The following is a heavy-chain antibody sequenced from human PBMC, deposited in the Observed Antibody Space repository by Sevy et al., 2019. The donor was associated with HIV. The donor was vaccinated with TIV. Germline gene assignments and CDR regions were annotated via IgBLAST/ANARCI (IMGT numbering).Heavy chain of an antibody. Sequence: GGSLRLSCEVSGLSVTNNGMHWVRQAPGKGLEWVAVISNDGINKYYGDSVKGRFNISRDRSKNTLYLQMNILRIEDTAVYYCAKDFTGFYGMDVWGQGTTVTVSS. V-gene: IGHV3-30*18. CDR2: ISNDGINK. CDR1: GLSVTNNG. D-gene: IGHD3-9*01. J-gene: IGHJ6*02. CDR3: AKDFTGFYGMDV.